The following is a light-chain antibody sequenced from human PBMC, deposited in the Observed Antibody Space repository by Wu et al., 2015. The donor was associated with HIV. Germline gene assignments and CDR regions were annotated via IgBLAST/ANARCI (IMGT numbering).Light chain of an antibody. Sequence: SASVGDRVTITCRSSQKYFYLFKLVSTKGQEWAPDSSCTLQIVYKGGVPTRFSGSGSGTEFTLTIYSVQPDDFATYFCQQSYGPFFTFGPGTKVDIK. CDR1: QKYFYL. CDR2: LQ. CDR3: QQSYGPFFT. V-gene: IGKV1-39*01. J-gene: IGKJ3*01.